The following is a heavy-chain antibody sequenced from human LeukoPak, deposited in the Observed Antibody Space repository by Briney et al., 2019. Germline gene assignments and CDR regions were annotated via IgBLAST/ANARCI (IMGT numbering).Heavy chain of an antibody. D-gene: IGHD3-22*01. CDR1: GFTFSSYG. CDR3: AKDRYYYDSSGSIYFDY. CDR2: ISYDGSNK. Sequence: PGGSLRLSCAASGFTFSSYGMHWVRQAPGKGLEWVAVISYDGSNKYYVDSVKGRFTISRDNSKNTLYLQMNSLRAEDTAVYYCAKDRYYYDSSGSIYFDYWGQGTLVTVSS. V-gene: IGHV3-30*18. J-gene: IGHJ4*02.